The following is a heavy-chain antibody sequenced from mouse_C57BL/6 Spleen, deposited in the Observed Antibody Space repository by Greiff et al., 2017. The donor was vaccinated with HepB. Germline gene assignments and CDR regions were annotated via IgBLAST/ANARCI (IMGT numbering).Heavy chain of an antibody. CDR3: ARNYDYDGFAY. J-gene: IGHJ3*01. Sequence: QVQLQQPGAELVKPGASVKLSCKASGYTFTSYWMQWVNQRPGQGLEWIGEIDPSDSYTNYNQKFKGKATLTVDTSSSTAYMQLSSLTSEDSAVYYCARNYDYDGFAYWGQGTLVTVSA. CDR1: GYTFTSYW. D-gene: IGHD2-4*01. CDR2: IDPSDSYT. V-gene: IGHV1-50*01.